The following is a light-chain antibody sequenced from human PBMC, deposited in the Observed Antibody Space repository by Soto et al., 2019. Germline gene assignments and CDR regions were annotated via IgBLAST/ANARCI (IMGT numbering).Light chain of an antibody. J-gene: IGKJ1*01. CDR2: KAS. CDR1: QSISSW. CDR3: QQFNNYPWT. Sequence: DIQMTQSPSTLSASVGDRVTITCRASQSISSWVAWYQQKPGKAPKLLIYKASSLESGVPSRFSGSGSGTEFTLTNSSLQPDDFATYYCQQFNNYPWTFGHGTRVEIK. V-gene: IGKV1-5*03.